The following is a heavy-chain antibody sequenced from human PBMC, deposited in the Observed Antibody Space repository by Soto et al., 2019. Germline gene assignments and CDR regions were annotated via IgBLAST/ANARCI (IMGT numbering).Heavy chain of an antibody. V-gene: IGHV3-30*18. CDR1: GFTFSSYG. D-gene: IGHD1-7*01. CDR3: AKDLLGGLELLGIPISPDY. Sequence: GGSLRLSCAASGFTFSSYGMHWVRQAPGKGLEWVAVISYDGSNKYYADSVKGRFTISRDNSKNTLYLQMNSLRAEDTAVYYCAKDLLGGLELLGIPISPDYWGQGTLVTSPQ. CDR2: ISYDGSNK. J-gene: IGHJ4*02.